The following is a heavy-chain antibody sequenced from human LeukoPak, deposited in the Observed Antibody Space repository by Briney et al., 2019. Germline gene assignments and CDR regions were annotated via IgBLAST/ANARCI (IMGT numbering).Heavy chain of an antibody. J-gene: IGHJ6*03. CDR1: GYTFTSYY. CDR3: ARAPYYYGSGRVYYYMDV. CDR2: INPSGGST. D-gene: IGHD3-10*01. Sequence: ASVKVSCKASGYTFTSYYMHWVRQAPGQGLEWMGIINPSGGSTSYAQKFQGRVTMTRDMSTSTVYMELSSLRSEDTAVYYCARAPYYYGSGRVYYYMDVWGKGTTVTISS. V-gene: IGHV1-46*01.